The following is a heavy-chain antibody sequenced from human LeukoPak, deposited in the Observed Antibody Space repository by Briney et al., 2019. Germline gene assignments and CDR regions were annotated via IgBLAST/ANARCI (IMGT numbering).Heavy chain of an antibody. CDR3: ARAAYSSTWYSRYFDL. CDR1: GFTFSSHG. Sequence: GGTLRLSCAASGFTFSSHGMNWVRQAPGKGLEWVSAFSGSGGSTYYADSVKGRFTISRENAKNSLYLQMNSLRAGDTAVYYCARAAYSSTWYSRYFDLWGRGTLVTVSS. D-gene: IGHD6-13*01. V-gene: IGHV3-23*01. J-gene: IGHJ2*01. CDR2: FSGSGGST.